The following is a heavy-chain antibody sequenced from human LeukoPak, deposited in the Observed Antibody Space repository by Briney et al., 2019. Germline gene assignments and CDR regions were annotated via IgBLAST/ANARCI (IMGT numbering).Heavy chain of an antibody. D-gene: IGHD3-3*01. J-gene: IGHJ6*03. CDR3: ARTSRNDFWSALYYYCYMDV. CDR2: INHSGST. V-gene: IGHV4-34*01. CDR1: GGSFSGYY. Sequence: SETLSLTCAVYGGSFSGYYWSWIRQPPGKGLEWIGEINHSGSTNYNPSLKSRVTISVDTSKNQFSLKMSSVTAADTAVYYCARTSRNDFWSALYYYCYMDVWGKGTTVTVSS.